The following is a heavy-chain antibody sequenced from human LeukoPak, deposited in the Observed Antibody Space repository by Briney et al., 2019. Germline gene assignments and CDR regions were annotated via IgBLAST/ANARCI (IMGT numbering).Heavy chain of an antibody. V-gene: IGHV4-39*07. CDR2: IYYSGST. J-gene: IGHJ4*02. Sequence: SETLSLTCTVSGGSISSSSYYWGWIRQPPGKGLEWIGSIYYSGSTYYNPSLKSRVTISVDTSKNQFSLKLSSVTAADTAVYYCARAEAVAGRNYFDYWGQGTLVTVSS. D-gene: IGHD6-19*01. CDR3: ARAEAVAGRNYFDY. CDR1: GGSISSSSYY.